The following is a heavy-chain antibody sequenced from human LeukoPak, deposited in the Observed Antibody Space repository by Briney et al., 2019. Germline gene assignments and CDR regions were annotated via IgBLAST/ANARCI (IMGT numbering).Heavy chain of an antibody. D-gene: IGHD3-10*01. Sequence: PGGSLRLSCAASGFTFDDYAMHWVRQAPGKGLEWVSGISWNSGSIGYADSVKGRFTISRDNAKNSLYLQMNSLRAEDTALYYCAFYGSGSYYPTKRDYWGQGTLVTVSS. CDR3: AFYGSGSYYPTKRDY. CDR1: GFTFDDYA. CDR2: ISWNSGSI. J-gene: IGHJ4*02. V-gene: IGHV3-9*01.